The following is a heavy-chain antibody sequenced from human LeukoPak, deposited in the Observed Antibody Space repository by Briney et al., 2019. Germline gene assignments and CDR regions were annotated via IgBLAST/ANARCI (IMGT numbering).Heavy chain of an antibody. CDR1: GFTFSRNG. V-gene: IGHV3-64*01. Sequence: PGGSLRLSYAASGFTFSRNGMHWVRQAPGKGLEYVSGVSGNGGSTYYGNSVKGRFTISRDNSKNTLYLQMGSLRAEDMAVYYCTRDQGSPGYCSGGNYPIDYWGQGTLVTVSS. J-gene: IGHJ4*02. CDR2: VSGNGGST. CDR3: TRDQGSPGYCSGGNYPIDY. D-gene: IGHD2-15*01.